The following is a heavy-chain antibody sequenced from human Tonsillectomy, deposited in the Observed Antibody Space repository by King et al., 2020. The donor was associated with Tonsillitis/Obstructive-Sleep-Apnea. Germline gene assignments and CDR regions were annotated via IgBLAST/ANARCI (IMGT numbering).Heavy chain of an antibody. J-gene: IGHJ4*02. CDR3: ARGSEAAAGRTPTDY. Sequence: QLVQSGGGLVQPGGSLRLSCAASAFTLSSYEMNWVRQAPGKGLEWVSYISSSGSTIYYADSVKGRFTISRDNAKNSLYLQMNSLRAEDTAVYYCARGSEAAAGRTPTDYWGQGTLVTVSS. D-gene: IGHD6-13*01. V-gene: IGHV3-48*03. CDR1: AFTLSSYE. CDR2: ISSSGSTI.